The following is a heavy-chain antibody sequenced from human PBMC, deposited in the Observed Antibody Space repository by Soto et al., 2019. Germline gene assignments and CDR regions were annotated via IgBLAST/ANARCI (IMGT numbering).Heavy chain of an antibody. J-gene: IGHJ4*02. D-gene: IGHD3-16*01. CDR1: GGSISSYY. Sequence: SETLSLTCTVSGGSISSYYVSWIRQPPGKGLEWIGYIYYSGSTNYNPSLKSRVTISVDTSKNQFSLKLSSVTAADTAVYYCARGLGDGYNQHFDYWGQGTLVTVSS. V-gene: IGHV4-59*01. CDR2: IYYSGST. CDR3: ARGLGDGYNQHFDY.